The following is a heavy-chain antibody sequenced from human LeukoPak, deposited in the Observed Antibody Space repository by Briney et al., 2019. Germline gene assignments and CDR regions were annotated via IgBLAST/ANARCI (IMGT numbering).Heavy chain of an antibody. D-gene: IGHD6-19*01. CDR1: GFTFSDHY. Sequence: GGSLRLSCAASGFTFSDHYMGWVRQAPGKGLEWVSVISGSGGSTYYADSVKGRFTISRDNSKNTLYLQMNSLRAEDTAVYYCAKSQWLVRWGNFDYWGRGTLVTVSS. CDR3: AKSQWLVRWGNFDY. J-gene: IGHJ4*02. CDR2: ISGSGGST. V-gene: IGHV3-23*01.